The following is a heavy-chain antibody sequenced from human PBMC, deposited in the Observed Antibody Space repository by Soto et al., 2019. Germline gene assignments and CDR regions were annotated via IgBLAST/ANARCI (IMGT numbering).Heavy chain of an antibody. D-gene: IGHD2-2*01. V-gene: IGHV4-39*01. Sequence: SETLSLTCTVSGGSISSSSYYWVWIRQPPGKGLEWIGSIYYSGSTYYNPSLKSRVTISVDTSKNQFSLKLSSVTAADTAVYYCATRYCSSTSCFPHYYYMDVWGKGTTVTVSS. CDR3: ATRYCSSTSCFPHYYYMDV. CDR2: IYYSGST. CDR1: GGSISSSSYY. J-gene: IGHJ6*03.